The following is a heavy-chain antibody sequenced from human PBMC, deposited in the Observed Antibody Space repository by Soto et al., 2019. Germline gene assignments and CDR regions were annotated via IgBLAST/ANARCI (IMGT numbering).Heavy chain of an antibody. CDR3: TTVYDYVWGTNPAFDI. CDR2: IKSKTAGGTT. J-gene: IGHJ3*02. CDR1: SLSNAW. D-gene: IGHD3-16*01. Sequence: SLSNAWMNWVRQAPGKGLEWVGRIKSKTAGGTTDYAAPVKGRFTISRDDSKNTLYLQMNSLKTEDTAVYYCTTVYDYVWGTNPAFDIWGQGTMVTVSS. V-gene: IGHV3-15*07.